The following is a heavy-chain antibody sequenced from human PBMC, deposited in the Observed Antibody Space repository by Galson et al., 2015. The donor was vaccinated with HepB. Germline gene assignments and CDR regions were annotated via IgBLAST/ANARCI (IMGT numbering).Heavy chain of an antibody. CDR2: INSDGSST. Sequence: SLRLSCAASGFTFSSYWMHWVRQAPGKGLVWVSRINSDGSSTSYADSVKGRFTISRDNAKNTLYLQMNSLRAEDTAVYYCARGVKATVTTFGYWGQGTLVTVSS. V-gene: IGHV3-74*01. CDR3: ARGVKATVTTFGY. J-gene: IGHJ4*02. CDR1: GFTFSSYW. D-gene: IGHD4-17*01.